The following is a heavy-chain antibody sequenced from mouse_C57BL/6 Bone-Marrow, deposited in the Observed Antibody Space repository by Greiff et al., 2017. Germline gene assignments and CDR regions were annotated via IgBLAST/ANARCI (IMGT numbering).Heavy chain of an antibody. V-gene: IGHV5-4*03. J-gene: IGHJ1*03. CDR2: ISDGGSYT. Sequence: EVKLMESGGGLVKPGGSLKLSCAASGFTFSSYAMSWVRQTPEKRLEWVATISDGGSYTYYPDNVKGRFTLSRDNAKNNLYLQKSHLKSEDTAMSYCARRRLGTTLVGPFYWYFDVWGTRTTVTVSS. D-gene: IGHD1-1*01. CDR1: GFTFSSYA. CDR3: ARRRLGTTLVGPFYWYFDV.